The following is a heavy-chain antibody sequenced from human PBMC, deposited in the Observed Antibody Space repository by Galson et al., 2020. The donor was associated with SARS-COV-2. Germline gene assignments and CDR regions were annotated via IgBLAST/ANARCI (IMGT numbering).Heavy chain of an antibody. Sequence: PGGSLRLSCAASGFTFSSSAMHWVRQAPGKGLEWVAVISYDGSNKYYAASVKGRFTSSRDNSKNTLYLQMNSLIAEDTAVFYCARDLSGGYVGWFDPWGQGTLVTVSS. CDR2: ISYDGSNK. V-gene: IGHV3-30-3*01. CDR3: ARDLSGGYVGWFDP. D-gene: IGHD5-12*01. CDR1: GFTFSSSA. J-gene: IGHJ5*02.